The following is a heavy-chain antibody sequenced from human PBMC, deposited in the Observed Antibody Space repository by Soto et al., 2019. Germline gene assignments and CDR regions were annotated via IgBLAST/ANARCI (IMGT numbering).Heavy chain of an antibody. CDR3: ARAPFGSGYQMQGTLLAPFQH. J-gene: IGHJ1*01. CDR1: GGTFSSYA. CDR2: IIPIFGTA. D-gene: IGHD3-22*01. V-gene: IGHV1-69*13. Sequence: SVEVSCKASGGTFSSYAISWVRRAPGQGLEWMGGIIPIFGTANYAQKFQGRVTITADVSTSTAYMELSSLRSEDTAVYYCARAPFGSGYQMQGTLLAPFQHWGQGTLVTVSS.